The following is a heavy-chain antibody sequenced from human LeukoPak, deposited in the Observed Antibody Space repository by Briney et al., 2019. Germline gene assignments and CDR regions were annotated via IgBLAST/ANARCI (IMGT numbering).Heavy chain of an antibody. CDR1: GYPISNGYY. D-gene: IGHD2-21*01. CDR3: ARDEGGLIQD. V-gene: IGHV4-38-2*02. CDR2: IYYNGRT. Sequence: SETLSLTCTVSGYPISNGYYWDWIRQSPGKGLEWIGGIYYNGRTYYNPSLKSRVNISPDTSKNQFSLKLSPVTAADTAVYYCARDEGGLIQDWGQGTLVTVSS. J-gene: IGHJ4*02.